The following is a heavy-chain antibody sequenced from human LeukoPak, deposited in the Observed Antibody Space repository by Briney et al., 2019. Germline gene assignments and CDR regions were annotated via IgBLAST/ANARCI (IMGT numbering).Heavy chain of an antibody. CDR2: IYPGDSDT. Sequence: GESLKISCKGSGYSFPSYWIGWVRQMSGKGLEWMGNIYPGDSDTRYSPSFQGQVTISADKSISTAYLQWSSLQASDTAMYYCAASTYGSGSYVGFDSWGQGTLVTVSS. D-gene: IGHD3-10*01. J-gene: IGHJ4*02. CDR3: AASTYGSGSYVGFDS. CDR1: GYSFPSYW. V-gene: IGHV5-51*01.